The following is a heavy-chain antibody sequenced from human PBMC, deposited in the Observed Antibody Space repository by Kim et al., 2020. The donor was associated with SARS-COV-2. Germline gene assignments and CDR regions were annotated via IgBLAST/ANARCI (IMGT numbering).Heavy chain of an antibody. CDR2: MNPNSGNT. Sequence: GSVKVSCKASGYTFTSYDINWVRQATGQGLEWMGWMNPNSGNTGYAQKFQGRVTMTRNTSISTAYMELSSLRSEDTAVYYCARGDGCRGGDCFVDYWGQGTLVTVSS. D-gene: IGHD2-21*02. V-gene: IGHV1-8*01. CDR3: ARGDGCRGGDCFVDY. CDR1: GYTFTSYD. J-gene: IGHJ4*02.